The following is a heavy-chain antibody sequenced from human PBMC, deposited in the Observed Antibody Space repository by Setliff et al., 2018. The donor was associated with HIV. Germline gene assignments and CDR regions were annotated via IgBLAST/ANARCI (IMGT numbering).Heavy chain of an antibody. J-gene: IGHJ6*02. Sequence: LSLSCAASGFTFSSYEVNWVRQAPGKGLEWVSDISSSGSTIYYADSVKGRFTISRDNAKNSLYLQMNSLRAEDTAVYYCARVFLEWLLYRPDYVMDVWGQGTTVTVSS. CDR2: ISSSGSTI. D-gene: IGHD3-3*01. CDR1: GFTFSSYE. CDR3: ARVFLEWLLYRPDYVMDV. V-gene: IGHV3-48*03.